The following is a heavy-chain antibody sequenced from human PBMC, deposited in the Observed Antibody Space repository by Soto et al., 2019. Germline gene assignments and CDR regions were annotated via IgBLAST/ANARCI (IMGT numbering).Heavy chain of an antibody. J-gene: IGHJ4*02. CDR3: ARATPARSADF. V-gene: IGHV4-31*03. Sequence: QVQLQESGPGLVKPSQTLSLTCTVSGGSNIRDGYYWSWIRQHPGKGLEWIAYISYSGSSYSNPSLKSRVTISADTSKNQFSLRLTSVTAADTAVYFCARATPARSADFWGQGTLVTVSS. CDR1: GGSNIRDGYY. D-gene: IGHD6-6*01. CDR2: ISYSGSS.